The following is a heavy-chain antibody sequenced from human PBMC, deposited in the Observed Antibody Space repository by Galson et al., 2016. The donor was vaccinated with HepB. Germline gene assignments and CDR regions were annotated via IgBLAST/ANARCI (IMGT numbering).Heavy chain of an antibody. D-gene: IGHD6-13*01. CDR3: SKGSYSSSWYCYFDY. Sequence: SLRPSCAASGFTFSSYAMNWVRQDPGKGLGLVSAIRGSGGSTYYADSVKGRFTSFRDNSKNTLFLHMNSLRAEDTAVFYWSKGSYSSSWYCYFDYWGQGTLVTVSS. CDR1: GFTFSSYA. CDR2: IRGSGGST. V-gene: IGHV3-23*01. J-gene: IGHJ4*02.